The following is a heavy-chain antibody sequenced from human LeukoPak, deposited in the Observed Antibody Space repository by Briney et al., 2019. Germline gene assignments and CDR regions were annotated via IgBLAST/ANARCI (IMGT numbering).Heavy chain of an antibody. CDR2: IYYSGST. Sequence: PSETLFLTCTVSGGSISSYYWSWIRQPPGKGLEWIGYIYYSGSTNYNPSLKSRVTISVVTSKNQFSLKLSSVTAADTAVYYCARVEVVVGSWYFDYWGQGTLVTVSS. CDR3: ARVEVVVGSWYFDY. V-gene: IGHV4-59*01. D-gene: IGHD2-15*01. J-gene: IGHJ4*02. CDR1: GGSISSYY.